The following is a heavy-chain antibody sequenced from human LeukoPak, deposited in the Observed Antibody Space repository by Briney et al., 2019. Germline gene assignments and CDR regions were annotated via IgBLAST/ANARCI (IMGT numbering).Heavy chain of an antibody. CDR1: GFTFTSFA. J-gene: IGHJ4*02. D-gene: IGHD5-18*01. V-gene: IGHV3-64*01. CDR2: ISRTGVAT. CDR3: ARARPRQLENDY. Sequence: GGTLRLSCAASGFTFTSFAMTWVRQAPGKGLEWVSTISRTGVATYYANSVKGRFTISRDNSKNTLYLQMGSLRAEDMAVYYCARARPRQLENDYWGQGTLVTVSS.